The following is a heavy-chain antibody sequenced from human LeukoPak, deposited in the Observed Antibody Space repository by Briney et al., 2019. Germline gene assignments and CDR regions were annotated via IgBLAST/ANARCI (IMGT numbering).Heavy chain of an antibody. CDR1: GFIFSNYA. CDR2: ISGGGGST. CDR3: ARAYSGILTTFDI. J-gene: IGHJ3*02. Sequence: PGGSLRLSCVASGFIFSNYAMSCVRQAPGKGLEWVSAISGGGGSTYYADSVKGRFTISKDISKSTLYVQMNSLRADDTAVYYCARAYSGILTTFDIWGQGTVVTVSS. V-gene: IGHV3-23*01. D-gene: IGHD1-26*01.